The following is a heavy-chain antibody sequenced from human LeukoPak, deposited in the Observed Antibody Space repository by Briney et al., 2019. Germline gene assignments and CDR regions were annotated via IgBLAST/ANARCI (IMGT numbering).Heavy chain of an antibody. CDR3: AKPSGRHPNYDFDH. D-gene: IGHD1-26*01. CDR2: ISDSGRET. CDR1: GFTFSSHA. V-gene: IGHV3-23*01. Sequence: GGSLRLSCAASGFTFSSHAMSWVRQAPGKGLEWVSAISDSGRETFYTDSVKGRFTISRDNSKNTLYSEMNSLRAEDTAVYYCAKPSGRHPNYDFDHWGQGTLVTVSS. J-gene: IGHJ4*02.